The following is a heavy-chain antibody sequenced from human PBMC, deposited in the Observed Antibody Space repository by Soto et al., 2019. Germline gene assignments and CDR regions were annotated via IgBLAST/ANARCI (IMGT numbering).Heavy chain of an antibody. CDR1: GGTFSSYA. V-gene: IGHV1-69*01. CDR3: AARYSSSWHPLYYYYGMDV. D-gene: IGHD6-13*01. J-gene: IGHJ6*02. Sequence: QVQLVQSGAEVKKPGSSVKVSCKASGGTFSSYAISWVRQAPGQGLEWMGGIIPIFGTANYAQKFQGRVTLTADESTSTAYMELSSLRSDDTAVYYCAARYSSSWHPLYYYYGMDVWGQGTTVTVSS. CDR2: IIPIFGTA.